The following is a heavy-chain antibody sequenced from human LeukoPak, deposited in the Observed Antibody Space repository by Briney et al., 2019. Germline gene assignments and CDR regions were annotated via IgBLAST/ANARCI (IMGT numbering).Heavy chain of an antibody. CDR2: ISTGSSYI. J-gene: IGHJ4*02. V-gene: IGHV3-21*01. CDR1: GFTFSTST. CDR3: VSGPPGQDIFDY. D-gene: IGHD1-14*01. Sequence: GGSLRLSCAASGFTFSTSTMHWVRQAPGKGLQWVSSISTGSSYIYYADSMKGRFTISRDNAKNSLYLQMNSLRAGDTAIYYCVSGPPGQDIFDYWGQGTLVTVSS.